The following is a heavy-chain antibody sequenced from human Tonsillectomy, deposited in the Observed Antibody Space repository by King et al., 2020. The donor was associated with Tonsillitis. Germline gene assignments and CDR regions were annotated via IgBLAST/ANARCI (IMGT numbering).Heavy chain of an antibody. J-gene: IGHJ5*02. CDR1: GFTFSSYD. V-gene: IGHV3-13*01. CDR3: ARERIPYKGRWRGFDP. CDR2: IGTAGDT. Sequence: VQLVESGGGLVQPGGSLRLSCAASGFTFSSYDMHWVRQATGKGLEWVSAIGTAGDTYYPGTVKGRFTISRENAKNSLYLQMNSLIAGDTTVYYCARERIPYKGRWRGFDPWGQGTLVTVSS. D-gene: IGHD3-3*01.